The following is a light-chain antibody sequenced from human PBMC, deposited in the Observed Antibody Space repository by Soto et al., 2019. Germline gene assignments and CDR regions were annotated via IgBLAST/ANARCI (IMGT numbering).Light chain of an antibody. CDR1: QNINNW. V-gene: IGKV1-5*01. CDR3: QQLNSYPIT. CDR2: DAS. Sequence: DIQMTQSPSTLSASVGDRVTITCRASQNINNWLAWFQQKPGEAPKLLIYDASTLESGVPSRFSGSGSGTDFTLTISSLQPEDFATYFCQQLNSYPITFGQGTRLEI. J-gene: IGKJ5*01.